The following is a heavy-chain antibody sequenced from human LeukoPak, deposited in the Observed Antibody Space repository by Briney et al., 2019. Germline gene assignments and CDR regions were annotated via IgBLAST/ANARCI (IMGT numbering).Heavy chain of an antibody. CDR3: VRDYFGSGTYYVFEI. CDR2: IIPIFGTA. J-gene: IGHJ3*02. D-gene: IGHD3-10*01. CDR1: GGTFSSYA. V-gene: IGHV1-69*06. Sequence: VASVKVSCKASGGTFSSYAISWVRQAPGQGLEWMGGIIPIFGTANYAQKFQGRVTITADKSTSTAYMELSSLRSDDTAVYFCVRDYFGSGTYYVFEIWGQGTMVIVSS.